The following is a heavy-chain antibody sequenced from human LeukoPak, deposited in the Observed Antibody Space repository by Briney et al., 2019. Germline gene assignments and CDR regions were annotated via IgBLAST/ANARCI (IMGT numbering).Heavy chain of an antibody. CDR1: GFTFSSYW. V-gene: IGHV3-74*01. CDR2: IKRDGSSP. J-gene: IGHJ4*02. Sequence: PGGSLRLSCAASGFTFSSYWMHWIRHAPGKGLVWVSRIKRDGSSPAYADSVKGRLNISRDKAKNTLYLQMNSLRAEDTAVYYCARGGWGSYYYDSSGYTAFDYWGQGTLVTVSS. CDR3: ARGGWGSYYYDSSGYTAFDY. D-gene: IGHD3-22*01.